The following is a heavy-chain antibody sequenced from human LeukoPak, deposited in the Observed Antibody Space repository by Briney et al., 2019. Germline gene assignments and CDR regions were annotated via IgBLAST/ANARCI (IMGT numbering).Heavy chain of an antibody. CDR3: AREGSMVPFYYYYGMDV. D-gene: IGHD3-10*01. Sequence: ASVKLSCKASGYTFTSYGISWVRPAPGQGREWMGWISAYNGDTNYAQKLQGSVTMTKDTSTSTAYMELRSLRSDDTAVYYCAREGSMVPFYYYYGMDVWGQGTTVTVSS. CDR1: GYTFTSYG. V-gene: IGHV1-18*01. J-gene: IGHJ6*02. CDR2: ISAYNGDT.